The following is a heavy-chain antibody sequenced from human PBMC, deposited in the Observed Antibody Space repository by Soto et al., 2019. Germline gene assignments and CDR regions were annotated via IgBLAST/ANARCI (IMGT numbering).Heavy chain of an antibody. V-gene: IGHV1-69*13. CDR2: IIPVFRTA. Sequence: ASVKVSCKASGGIFSDYAITWVRQAPGQGLEWMGGIIPVFRTANYAQKFQGRVTITADESTSTAYMELSSLRSEDTAVYYCARFGTRYCSSTSCYDQFDYWGQGTLVTVSS. CDR3: ARFGTRYCSSTSCYDQFDY. CDR1: GGIFSDYA. J-gene: IGHJ4*02. D-gene: IGHD2-2*01.